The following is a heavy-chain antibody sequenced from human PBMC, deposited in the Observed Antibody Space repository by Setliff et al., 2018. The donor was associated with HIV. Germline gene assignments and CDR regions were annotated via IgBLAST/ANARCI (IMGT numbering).Heavy chain of an antibody. D-gene: IGHD6-6*01. V-gene: IGHV4-39*01. Sequence: PSETLSLTCSVFGASISGSDYYWGWIRQLPEKGLEWIGSIYYSGSAYHNPSLKSRVAMSVDTSKNQFSLKLNSVTAADTAVYHCARLSSYRSSSYYFDYWGQGALVTVSS. CDR3: ARLSSYRSSSYYFDY. J-gene: IGHJ4*02. CDR1: GASISGSDYY. CDR2: IYYSGSA.